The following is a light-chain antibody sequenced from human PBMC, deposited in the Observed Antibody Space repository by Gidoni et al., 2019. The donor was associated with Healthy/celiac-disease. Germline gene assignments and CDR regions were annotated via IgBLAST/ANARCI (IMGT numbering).Light chain of an antibody. Sequence: DIQMTQSPSSLSASVGDRVTITCRASQSISSYLNWYQQKPGKAPKLLIYAASSLESGVPSRFSGSGSGTDFTLTISSLQPEDVATYYCQQSYSTPITFXGXTKVEIK. CDR2: AAS. V-gene: IGKV1-39*01. CDR1: QSISSY. J-gene: IGKJ4*01. CDR3: QQSYSTPIT.